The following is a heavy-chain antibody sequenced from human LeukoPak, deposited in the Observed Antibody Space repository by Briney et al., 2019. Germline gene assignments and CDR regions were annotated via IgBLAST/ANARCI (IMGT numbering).Heavy chain of an antibody. J-gene: IGHJ4*02. D-gene: IGHD1-7*01. CDR2: ISEGGGST. CDR1: GFTFNNYA. Sequence: GGSLRLSCAASGFTFNNYALSWVRQAPGRGLEWVSIISEGGGSTRYADSVKGRFTISRDNSMITLYLQMDSLRAEDTAVYYCAKDRRGNWNYVGHFDHWGQGTLVTVSS. V-gene: IGHV3-23*01. CDR3: AKDRRGNWNYVGHFDH.